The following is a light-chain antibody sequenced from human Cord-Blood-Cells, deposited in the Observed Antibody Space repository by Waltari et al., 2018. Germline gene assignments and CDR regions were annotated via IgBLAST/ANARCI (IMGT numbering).Light chain of an antibody. CDR1: QLGDKS. V-gene: IGLV3-1*01. Sequence: SYELTQPPSVSVSPGQTASITCSGEQLGDKSACWYQQKPGQSPVLVIYQDSKRPSGIPERFSGSNSGNTATLTISGTQAMDEADYYCQAWDSSTYVFGTGTKVTVL. J-gene: IGLJ1*01. CDR3: QAWDSSTYV. CDR2: QDS.